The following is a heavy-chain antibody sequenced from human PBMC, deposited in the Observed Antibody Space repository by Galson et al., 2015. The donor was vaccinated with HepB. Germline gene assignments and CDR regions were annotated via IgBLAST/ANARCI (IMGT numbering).Heavy chain of an antibody. CDR1: GFTFSSYA. CDR3: AKDYSGSVSLLEFDP. CDR2: IRGNGVRT. V-gene: IGHV3-23*01. D-gene: IGHD3-10*01. Sequence: SLRLSCAASGFTFSSYAMSWVRQAPGKGLEWVSVIRGNGVRTYYADSVKGRFTISRDSSNNTLFLEMHSLRADDTAVYYCAKDYSGSVSLLEFDPWGQGTLVTVSS. J-gene: IGHJ5*02.